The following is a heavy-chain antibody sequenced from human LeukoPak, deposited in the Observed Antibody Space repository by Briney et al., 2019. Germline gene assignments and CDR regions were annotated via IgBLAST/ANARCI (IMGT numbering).Heavy chain of an antibody. D-gene: IGHD5-24*01. J-gene: IGHJ1*01. Sequence: GGSLRLSCAASGFTFSSYWMSWVRQAPGKGLEWVANIKQDGSEKYYVDSVKGRFTISRDNAKNSLYLQMNSLRAEDTAVYYCARDPSRDGYLYTFQHWGQGTLVTVSS. V-gene: IGHV3-7*01. CDR3: ARDPSRDGYLYTFQH. CDR1: GFTFSSYW. CDR2: IKQDGSEK.